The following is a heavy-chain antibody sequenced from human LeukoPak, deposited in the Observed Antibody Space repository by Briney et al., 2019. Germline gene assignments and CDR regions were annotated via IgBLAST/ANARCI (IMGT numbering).Heavy chain of an antibody. CDR1: GGSFSGYY. Sequence: SESLSLTCAVYGGSFSGYYWSWIRQPPGKGLEWIGEINHSGSTNYNPSLKSRVTTSVDTSKNQFSLKLSSVTAADTAVYYCARGGQVAAAGPFDYWGQGTLVTVSS. V-gene: IGHV4-34*01. CDR3: ARGGQVAAAGPFDY. CDR2: INHSGST. D-gene: IGHD6-13*01. J-gene: IGHJ4*02.